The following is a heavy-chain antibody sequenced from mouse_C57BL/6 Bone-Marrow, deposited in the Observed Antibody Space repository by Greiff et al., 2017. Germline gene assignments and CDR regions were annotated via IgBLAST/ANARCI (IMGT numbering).Heavy chain of an antibody. CDR2: ISNGGGST. CDR3: ARLTWFAY. J-gene: IGHJ3*01. V-gene: IGHV5-12*01. CDR1: GFTFSDYY. Sequence: EVKLEESGGGLVQPGGSLKLSCAASGFTFSDYYMYWVRQTPEKRLEWVAYISNGGGSTYYPDTVKGRFTISRDNAKNTLFLQRSRLKSEDTAMYYCARLTWFAYWGRGTLVTVSA.